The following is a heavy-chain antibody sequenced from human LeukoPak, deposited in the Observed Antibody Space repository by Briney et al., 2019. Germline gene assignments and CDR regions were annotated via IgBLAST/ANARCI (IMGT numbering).Heavy chain of an antibody. CDR1: GGSISSYY. CDR3: ARVTGYMIEDYFDY. D-gene: IGHD3-22*01. Sequence: SETLSLTCTVSGGSISSYYWSWLRQPPGKGLEWIGYIYYSGSTNYKPSLKSRVTISVETSKNQFSLKLRSVTAADTAVYYCARVTGYMIEDYFDYWGQGTLVTVSS. J-gene: IGHJ4*02. CDR2: IYYSGST. V-gene: IGHV4-59*01.